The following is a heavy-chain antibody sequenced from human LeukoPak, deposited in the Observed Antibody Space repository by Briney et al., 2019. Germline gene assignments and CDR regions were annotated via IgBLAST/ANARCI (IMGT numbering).Heavy chain of an antibody. CDR3: AKDRPQEAFDI. V-gene: IGHV3-33*06. Sequence: GRSLRLSCAASGFTFSSYGMHWVRQAPGKGLEWVAVIWNDGSNKYYADSVKGRFTISRDNSKNTLYLQMNSLRAEDTAVYYCAKDRPQEAFDIWGQGTMVTVSS. CDR2: IWNDGSNK. J-gene: IGHJ3*02. CDR1: GFTFSSYG.